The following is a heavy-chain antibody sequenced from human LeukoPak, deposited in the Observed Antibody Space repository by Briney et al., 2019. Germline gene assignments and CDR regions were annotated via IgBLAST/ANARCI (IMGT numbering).Heavy chain of an antibody. CDR3: ARGRSYSSSSQYNWFDP. Sequence: GESLKISCKGSGYSFTSYWIGWVRQMRGKGLEWMGIIYPGDSDTRYSPPYQGQVNISAAKSISTAYLQWSSLKASDTAMYYCARGRSYSSSSQYNWFDPWGQGTLVTVSS. J-gene: IGHJ5*02. CDR1: GYSFTSYW. V-gene: IGHV5-51*01. CDR2: IYPGDSDT. D-gene: IGHD6-6*01.